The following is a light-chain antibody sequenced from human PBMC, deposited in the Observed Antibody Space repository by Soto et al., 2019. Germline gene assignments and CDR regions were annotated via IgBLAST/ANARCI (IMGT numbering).Light chain of an antibody. CDR1: QSVDSSF. CDR2: GAS. V-gene: IGKV3-20*01. J-gene: IGKJ1*01. CDR3: QQYVSSVT. Sequence: EIVLTQSPGSLSLSPGERATLSCRASQSVDSSFFAWYQQKPGQAPRLLIYGASNRATGIPDRFSGSGSGPDLTPAISRLEPEDFAVYYCQQYVSSVTFGQGTKVEIK.